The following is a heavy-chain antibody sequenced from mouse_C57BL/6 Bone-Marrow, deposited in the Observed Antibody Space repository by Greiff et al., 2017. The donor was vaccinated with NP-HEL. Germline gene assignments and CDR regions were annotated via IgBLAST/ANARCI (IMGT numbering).Heavy chain of an antibody. V-gene: IGHV5-9-1*02. Sequence: EVMLVESGEGLVKPGGSLKLSCAASGFTFTSYAMSWVRQTPEKRLEWVAYISSGGDYIYYGDTVKGRVTISRDNARNTLYLQLSSLKSEDTAMYDCTRGPYGSSYDGFAYWGQGTLVTVSA. D-gene: IGHD1-1*01. CDR1: GFTFTSYA. J-gene: IGHJ3*01. CDR3: TRGPYGSSYDGFAY. CDR2: ISSGGDYI.